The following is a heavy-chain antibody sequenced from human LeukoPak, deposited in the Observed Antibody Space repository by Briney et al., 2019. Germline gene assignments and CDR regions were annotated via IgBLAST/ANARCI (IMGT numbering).Heavy chain of an antibody. V-gene: IGHV1-24*01. CDR1: GYTLTELS. Sequence: ASVKVSCKVSGYTLTELSMHWVRQAPGKGLEWMGGFDPEDGETIYAQKFQGRVTMTRDTSISTAYMELSRLRSDDTAVYYCARKVVGATYPDYWGRGTLVTVSS. J-gene: IGHJ4*02. CDR3: ARKVVGATYPDY. CDR2: FDPEDGET. D-gene: IGHD1-26*01.